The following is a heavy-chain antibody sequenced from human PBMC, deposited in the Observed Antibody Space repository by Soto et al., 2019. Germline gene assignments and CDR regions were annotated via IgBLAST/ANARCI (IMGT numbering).Heavy chain of an antibody. CDR2: ISDGGGTT. CDR3: AKSPGVRGVIIRYHYYCDGMDV. V-gene: IGHV3-23*01. D-gene: IGHD3-10*01. CDR1: EFTFSNYA. J-gene: IGHJ6*02. Sequence: GSLRHSCAASEFTFSNYAMSGVRQAPGKGLEWVSAISDGGGTTYYADSVKGRFTISRDNSKNTRYLQMNSLRAEDTAVYYCAKSPGVRGVIIRYHYYCDGMDVWGPGSTVIGSS.